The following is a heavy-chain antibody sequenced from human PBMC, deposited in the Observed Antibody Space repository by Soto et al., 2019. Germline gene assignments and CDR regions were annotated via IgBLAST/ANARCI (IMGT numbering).Heavy chain of an antibody. D-gene: IGHD1-26*01. CDR1: GFTFSSYA. CDR3: AKSGKVGATWYDY. Sequence: EVQLLESGGGLVQPGGSLRLSCAASGFTFSSYAMSWVRQAPGKGLEWVSVISGSGGSTYYADSVKGRFTISRDNSKNTLYLQMKSLRAEDTAVYYCAKSGKVGATWYDYWGQGTLVTVSS. J-gene: IGHJ4*02. CDR2: ISGSGGST. V-gene: IGHV3-23*01.